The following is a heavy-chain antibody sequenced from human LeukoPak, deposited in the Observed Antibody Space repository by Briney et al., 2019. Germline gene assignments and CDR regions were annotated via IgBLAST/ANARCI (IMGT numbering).Heavy chain of an antibody. J-gene: IGHJ4*02. D-gene: IGHD3-22*01. Sequence: ASVKVSCKASGYTFTGYYMHWVRQAPGQGLEWMGWINPNSGGTNYAQKFQGRVTMTRDTSISTAYMGLSRLRSDDTAVYYCARGTDYYDSSGYYTDYWGQGTLVTVSS. CDR1: GYTFTGYY. V-gene: IGHV1-2*02. CDR2: INPNSGGT. CDR3: ARGTDYYDSSGYYTDY.